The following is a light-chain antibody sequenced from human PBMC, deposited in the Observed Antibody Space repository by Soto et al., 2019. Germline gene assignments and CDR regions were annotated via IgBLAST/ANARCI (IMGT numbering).Light chain of an antibody. CDR2: YDS. CDR3: QVWDPTSDQPDV. Sequence: SYELTQPPSVSVAPGKTARITCGGNIIGGKSVHWYQQKPGQAPVLVISYDSDRPSGIPERFSGSNSGNTATLTISRVEAGDEADYYCQVWDPTSDQPDVFATGTKVTVL. CDR1: IIGGKS. J-gene: IGLJ1*01. V-gene: IGLV3-21*04.